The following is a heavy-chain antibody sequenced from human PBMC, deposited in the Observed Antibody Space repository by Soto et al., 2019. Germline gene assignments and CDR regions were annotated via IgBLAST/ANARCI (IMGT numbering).Heavy chain of an antibody. CDR2: TYYRSKWYN. CDR3: AREVAVAGTTYYYYGMDV. V-gene: IGHV6-1*01. J-gene: IGHJ6*02. Sequence: SETLSLTCAISGDSVSSNSAAWNWIRQSPSRGLEWLGRTYYRSKWYNDYAVSVKSRITINPDTSKNQFSLQLNSVTPEDTAVYYCAREVAVAGTTYYYYGMDVWGQGTTVTVSS. CDR1: GDSVSSNSAA. D-gene: IGHD6-19*01.